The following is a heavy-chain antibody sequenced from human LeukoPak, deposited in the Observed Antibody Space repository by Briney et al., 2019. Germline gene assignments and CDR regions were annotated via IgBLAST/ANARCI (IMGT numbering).Heavy chain of an antibody. V-gene: IGHV1-18*01. J-gene: IGHJ6*03. CDR3: ARGVGGGWPYYYYYMDV. D-gene: IGHD3-16*01. CDR2: ISAYNGNT. Sequence: ASVKVSCKASGYTFTSYGISWVRQAPGQGLEWMGGISAYNGNTMYAQKVQGRVTMTTDTSTSTAYMELRSLRSDDTAVYYCARGVGGGWPYYYYYMDVWGKGTTVTISS. CDR1: GYTFTSYG.